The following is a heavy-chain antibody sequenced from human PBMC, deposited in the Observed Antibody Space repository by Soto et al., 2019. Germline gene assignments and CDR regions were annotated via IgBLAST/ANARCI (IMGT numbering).Heavy chain of an antibody. CDR1: GYTFTSYD. CDR2: MNPNNGHT. D-gene: IGHD3-10*01. Sequence: QVHLVQSGAEVKKPGASVKVSCKASGYTFTSYDINWVRQATGQGLEWMGWMNPNNGHTGFAQNFKGRLTLTRDTSISTAYMELDSLTSEDTAVYYCVRLFYYGSGSWVAWGQGTLVTVSS. CDR3: VRLFYYGSGSWVA. J-gene: IGHJ4*02. V-gene: IGHV1-8*01.